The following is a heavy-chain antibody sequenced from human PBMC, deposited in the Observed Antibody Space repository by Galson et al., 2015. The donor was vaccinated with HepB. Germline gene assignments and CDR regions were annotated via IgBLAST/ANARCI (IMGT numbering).Heavy chain of an antibody. CDR1: GGTFSSYA. CDR3: ARRNEDIVVVVARYYYGMDV. V-gene: IGHV1-69*13. Sequence: SVKVSCKASGGTFSSYAISWVRQAPGQGLEWMGGIIPIFGTANYAQKFQGRVTITADESTSTAYMELSSLRSEDTAVYYCARRNEDIVVVVARYYYGMDVWGQGTTVTVSS. CDR2: IIPIFGTA. J-gene: IGHJ6*02. D-gene: IGHD2-15*01.